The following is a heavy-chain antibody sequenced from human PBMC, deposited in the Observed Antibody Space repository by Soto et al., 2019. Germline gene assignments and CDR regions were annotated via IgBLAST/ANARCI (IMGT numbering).Heavy chain of an antibody. CDR3: ARQIYDSDTGPNFQYYFDS. D-gene: IGHD3-22*01. CDR2: IDPSDSQT. CDR1: GYSFAGYW. J-gene: IGHJ4*02. Sequence: GESLKISCKGSGYSFAGYWITWVRQKPGKGLEWMGRIDPSDSQTYYSPSFRGRVTISATKSITTVFLQWSSLRASDTAMYYCARQIYDSDTGPNFQYYFDSWGQGTPVTVSS. V-gene: IGHV5-10-1*01.